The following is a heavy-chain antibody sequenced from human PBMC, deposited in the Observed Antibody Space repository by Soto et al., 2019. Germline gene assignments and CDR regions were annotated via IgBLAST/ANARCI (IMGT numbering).Heavy chain of an antibody. CDR3: ARAVVAVAGKGGNWFDP. Sequence: GGSLRLSCAASGLTFSIYSMNWVRQAPGKGLEWVSSISSSSSYIYYADSVKGRFTISRDNAKNSLYLQMNSLRAEDTAVYYCARAVVAVAGKGGNWFDPWGQGTLVTVSS. V-gene: IGHV3-21*01. D-gene: IGHD6-19*01. CDR1: GLTFSIYS. J-gene: IGHJ5*02. CDR2: ISSSSSYI.